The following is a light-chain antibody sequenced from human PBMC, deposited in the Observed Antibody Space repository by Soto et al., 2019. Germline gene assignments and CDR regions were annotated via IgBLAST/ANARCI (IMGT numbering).Light chain of an antibody. J-gene: IGLJ2*01. CDR3: SSYAGSSTVA. CDR2: EGS. CDR1: SSDVENYKF. V-gene: IGLV2-23*01. Sequence: QSALTQPASVSGSPGQSITISCTGTSSDVENYKFVSWYQQYPGKAPKLMIFEGSERPSGVSNRFSGSKSGNTASLTISGLRAEDEADYYCSSYAGSSTVAFGGGTKLTVL.